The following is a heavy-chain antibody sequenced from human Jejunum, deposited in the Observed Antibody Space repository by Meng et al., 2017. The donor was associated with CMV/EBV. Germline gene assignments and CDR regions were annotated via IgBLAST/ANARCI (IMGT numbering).Heavy chain of an antibody. CDR1: GFTFRTYA. J-gene: IGHJ4*02. V-gene: IGHV3-23*01. Sequence: GFTFRTYAMTWVRQAPGKGLGWVSTIGGSYGSIYYADSVKGRFTISRDNSKNTLYLQMNSLRADDTAVYYCAKSQSLYSSGWYDYWGQGALGTVSS. CDR3: AKSQSLYSSGWYDY. CDR2: IGGSYGSI. D-gene: IGHD6-19*01.